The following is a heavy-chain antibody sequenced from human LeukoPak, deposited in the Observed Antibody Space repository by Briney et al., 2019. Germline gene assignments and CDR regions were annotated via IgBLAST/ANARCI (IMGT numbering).Heavy chain of an antibody. Sequence: GASVKVSCKASGYTFTSYDINWVRQATGQGLEWMGWMNPNSGNTGYAQKFQGRVTITRNTSISTAYMELSSLRSEDTAVYYCARRSAVRYYYYMDVWGKGTTVTLSS. CDR3: ARRSAVRYYYYMDV. CDR1: GYTFTSYD. D-gene: IGHD2-2*01. CDR2: MNPNSGNT. V-gene: IGHV1-8*03. J-gene: IGHJ6*03.